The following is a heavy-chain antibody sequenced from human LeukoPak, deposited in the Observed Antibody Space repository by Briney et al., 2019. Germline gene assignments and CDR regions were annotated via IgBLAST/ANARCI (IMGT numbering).Heavy chain of an antibody. J-gene: IGHJ5*02. CDR1: GFTVSSNY. V-gene: IGHV3-23*01. Sequence: PGGSLRLSCAASGFTVSSNYMSWVRQAPGKGLEWVSAISGSGGSTYYADSVKGRFTISRDNSKNTLYLQMNSLRAEDTAVYYCVLLWFGTPFDPRGQGTLVTVSS. CDR3: VLLWFGTPFDP. CDR2: ISGSGGST. D-gene: IGHD3-10*01.